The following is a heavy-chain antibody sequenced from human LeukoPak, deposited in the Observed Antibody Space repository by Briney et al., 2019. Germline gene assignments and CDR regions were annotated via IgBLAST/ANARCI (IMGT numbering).Heavy chain of an antibody. CDR1: GYTFTSYG. D-gene: IGHD3-9*01. Sequence: ASVKVSCKASGYTFTSYGISRVRQAPGQRREWMGWIRAYNGNTNDAQKLQGRATMTTDTSTSTAYMELRSLRSDDAAVYYCARDPPRYYDILTGYFNYFDYWGQGTLVTVSS. V-gene: IGHV1-18*01. CDR3: ARDPPRYYDILTGYFNYFDY. CDR2: IRAYNGNT. J-gene: IGHJ4*02.